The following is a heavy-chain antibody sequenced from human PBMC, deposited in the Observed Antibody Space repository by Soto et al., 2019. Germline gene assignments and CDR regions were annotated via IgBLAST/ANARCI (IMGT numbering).Heavy chain of an antibody. D-gene: IGHD5-12*01. CDR2: IYYSGST. CDR1: GGSLSSGSYY. J-gene: IGHJ4*02. CDR3: AKGRASPQFDY. Sequence: SETLSLTCTVSGGSLSSGSYYWSWIRQPPGKGLEWIGYIYYSGSTNYNPSLKSRVTISVDTSKNQFSLKLSSVTAADTAVYYCAKGRASPQFDYWGQGTLVTVSS. V-gene: IGHV4-61*01.